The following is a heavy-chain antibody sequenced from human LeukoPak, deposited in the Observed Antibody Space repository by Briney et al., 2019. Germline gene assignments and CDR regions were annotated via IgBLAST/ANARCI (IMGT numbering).Heavy chain of an antibody. CDR3: ARDQLAYSGYDTLFDY. CDR1: GFTFNSYA. J-gene: IGHJ4*02. Sequence: GGSLRLSCAASGFTFNSYAIHWVRQAPGKGPEWVAVISYDGSNKYYADSVKGRFTISRDNSKNTPYLQLNSLRPEDTAVYYCARDQLAYSGYDTLFDYWGQGTLVTVSS. D-gene: IGHD5-12*01. CDR2: ISYDGSNK. V-gene: IGHV3-30*04.